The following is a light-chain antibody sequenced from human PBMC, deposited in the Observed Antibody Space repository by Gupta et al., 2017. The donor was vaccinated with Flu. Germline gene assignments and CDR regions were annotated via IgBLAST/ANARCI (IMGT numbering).Light chain of an antibody. Sequence: AVLTQPPSVSKALRQTATLTCTGNSNNGGNQGSAWLQQHQGHPPKVVSDRNNHRPSAIAERFSATRAGNTALLTITGVQPEDEADYYWAACDSSVNDAVFGGGTKVTVL. CDR3: AACDSSVNDAV. V-gene: IGLV10-54*04. CDR2: RNN. J-gene: IGLJ3*02. CDR1: SNNGGNQG.